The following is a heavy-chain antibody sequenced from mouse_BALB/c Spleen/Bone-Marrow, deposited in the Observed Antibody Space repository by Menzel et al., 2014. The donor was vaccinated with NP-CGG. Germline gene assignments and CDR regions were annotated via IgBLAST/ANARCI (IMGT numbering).Heavy chain of an antibody. CDR1: GYSFTGYY. J-gene: IGHJ3*01. Sequence: DVQLQESGPELVKPGASVKISCKASGYSFTGYYMHWVKQSHVKSLEWIGRINPYNGATSYNQNFKDKASLTVDKSSSTAYMELHSLTSEDSAVYYCARCRDYDGSWFAYWGQGTLVSVSA. V-gene: IGHV1-31*01. CDR3: ARCRDYDGSWFAY. D-gene: IGHD2-4*01. CDR2: INPYNGAT.